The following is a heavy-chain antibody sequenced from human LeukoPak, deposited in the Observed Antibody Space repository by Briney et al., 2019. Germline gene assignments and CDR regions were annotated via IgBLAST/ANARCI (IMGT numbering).Heavy chain of an antibody. J-gene: IGHJ4*02. CDR1: GFTFSSYG. CDR2: IRYDGSNK. V-gene: IGHV3-30*02. CDR3: AKVLAAAAGVFDY. D-gene: IGHD6-13*01. Sequence: PGGSLRLSCAASGFTFSSYGMHWVRQAPGKGLEWVAFIRYDGSNKYYADSVKGRFTISRDNSKNTLYLQMNSLRAEDTAVYYCAKVLAAAAGVFDYWGQGTLVTVSS.